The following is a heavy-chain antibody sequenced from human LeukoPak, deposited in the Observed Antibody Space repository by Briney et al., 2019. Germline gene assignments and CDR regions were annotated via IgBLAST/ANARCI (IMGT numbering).Heavy chain of an antibody. Sequence: SETLSLTCTVSGGSISSYYWSWIRQPPGKGLEWIEYIYYSGSTNYNPSLKSRVTISVDTSKNQFSLKLSSVTAADTAVYYCARAEWFDPWGQGTLVTVSS. CDR1: GGSISSYY. CDR3: ARAEWFDP. V-gene: IGHV4-59*01. CDR2: IYYSGST. J-gene: IGHJ5*02.